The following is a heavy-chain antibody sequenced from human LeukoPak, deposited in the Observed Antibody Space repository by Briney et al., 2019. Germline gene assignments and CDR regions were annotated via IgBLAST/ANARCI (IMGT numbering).Heavy chain of an antibody. D-gene: IGHD2-2*01. J-gene: IGHJ2*01. CDR3: ARDGEGAVVPAAIGWYFDL. V-gene: IGHV3-21*01. Sequence: GGSLRLSCAASGFTFSSYSMNWVRQAPGKGLEWVSSISSSSSYIYYADSVKGRFTISGDNAKDSLYLQMNSLRAEDTAVYYCARDGEGAVVPAAIGWYFDLWGRGTLVTVSS. CDR2: ISSSSSYI. CDR1: GFTFSSYS.